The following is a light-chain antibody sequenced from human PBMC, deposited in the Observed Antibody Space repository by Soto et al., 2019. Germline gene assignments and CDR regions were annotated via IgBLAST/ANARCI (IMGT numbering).Light chain of an antibody. Sequence: DIPMTPSPSFVSASVGDRVTITCRASQGISSWLAWYQHRPGRAPKLLIHAASNLESGVPSRFSGSGSGTDFTLTISSLQPEDFATYYCQQTTSFPLTFGGGTKVEIK. J-gene: IGKJ4*01. CDR2: AAS. V-gene: IGKV1-12*01. CDR1: QGISSW. CDR3: QQTTSFPLT.